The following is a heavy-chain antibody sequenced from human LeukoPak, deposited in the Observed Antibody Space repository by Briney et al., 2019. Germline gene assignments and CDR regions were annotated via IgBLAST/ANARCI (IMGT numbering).Heavy chain of an antibody. Sequence: ASVKVSCKASGGTFSSYAISWVRQAPGQGLEWMGGIIPIFGTANYAQKFQGRVTITADKSTSTAYMELSSLRSEDTAVYYCASSPLRTIQYYHYYMDVWGKGTTVTVSS. V-gene: IGHV1-69*06. CDR3: ASSPLRTIQYYHYYMDV. CDR1: GGTFSSYA. CDR2: IIPIFGTA. D-gene: IGHD1-14*01. J-gene: IGHJ6*03.